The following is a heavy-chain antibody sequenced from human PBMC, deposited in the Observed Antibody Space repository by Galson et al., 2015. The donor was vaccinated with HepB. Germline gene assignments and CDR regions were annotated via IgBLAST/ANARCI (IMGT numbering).Heavy chain of an antibody. D-gene: IGHD3-10*01. V-gene: IGHV3-21*01. J-gene: IGHJ4*02. CDR2: ISSSSSHI. CDR3: ARDGRGSIPFDY. CDR1: GFTFSSYS. Sequence: LRLSCAASGFTFSSYSMNWVRQAPGKGLEGVSSISSSSSHIYYEESVKGRFTISRDNAKNSLYLQMNSLRDEDTAVYYCARDGRGSIPFDYWGQGALVSVSS.